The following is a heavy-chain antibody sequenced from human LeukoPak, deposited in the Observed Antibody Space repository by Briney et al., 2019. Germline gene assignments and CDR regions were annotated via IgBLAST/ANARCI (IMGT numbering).Heavy chain of an antibody. CDR2: IKQDGSQK. Sequence: PGGSLRLSCAASGFSLSTYWMSWVRQAPGKGLEWVASIKQDGSQKYYLDSVKGRFTISRDNAKNSLYPQMSSLRAEDTAVYYCARAAGSTVTTRFDYWGQGTLVTVSS. CDR3: ARAAGSTVTTRFDY. CDR1: GFSLSTYW. J-gene: IGHJ4*02. V-gene: IGHV3-7*01. D-gene: IGHD4-17*01.